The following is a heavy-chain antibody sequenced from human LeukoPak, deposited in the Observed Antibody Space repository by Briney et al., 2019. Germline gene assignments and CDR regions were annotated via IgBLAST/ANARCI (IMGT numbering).Heavy chain of an antibody. J-gene: IGHJ4*02. CDR1: GFTFSSYA. Sequence: GGSLRLSCAASGFTFSSYAMSWVRQAPGKGLEWVSAISGSGGSTYYADSVKGRCTVSRDNAKNTLYLQMNSLRAEDTAVYYCSKGCRHYDFWSGYYPTDLFYFDYWDRGTLVTVSS. V-gene: IGHV3-23*01. CDR2: ISGSGGST. CDR3: SKGCRHYDFWSGYYPTDLFYFDY. D-gene: IGHD3-3*01.